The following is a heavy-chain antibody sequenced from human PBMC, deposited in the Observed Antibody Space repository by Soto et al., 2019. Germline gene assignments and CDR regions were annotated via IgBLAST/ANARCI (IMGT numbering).Heavy chain of an antibody. V-gene: IGHV3-11*01. Sequence: QVQLVESGGGLVKPGGSLRLSCAASGFTFTDYYMSWIRQAPGKGLEWVTYIRSSGSTIYYADSVKSRFTISRDNAKNSLYLQMNSLRAEDTGVYYCARVLVFYGGFDPWGQGTLVTVSS. J-gene: IGHJ5*02. CDR1: GFTFTDYY. D-gene: IGHD2-21*02. CDR2: IRSSGSTI. CDR3: ARVLVFYGGFDP.